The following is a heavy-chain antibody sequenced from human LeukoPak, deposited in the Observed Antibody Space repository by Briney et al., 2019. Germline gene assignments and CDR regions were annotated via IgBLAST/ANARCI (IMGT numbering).Heavy chain of an antibody. CDR1: GFTFSSYA. J-gene: IGHJ4*02. D-gene: IGHD2-2*01. V-gene: IGHV3-23*01. CDR2: ISGSGGST. Sequence: GGSLRLSCAASGFTFSSYAMSWVRQAPGKGPEWVSAISGSGGSTYYADSVKGRFTISRDNSKNTLYLQMNSLRAEDTAVYYCAKDRKGLVVVPAAIYWGQGTLVTVSS. CDR3: AKDRKGLVVVPAAIY.